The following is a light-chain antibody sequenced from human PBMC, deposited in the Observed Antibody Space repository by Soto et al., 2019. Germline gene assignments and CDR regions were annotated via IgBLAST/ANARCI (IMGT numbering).Light chain of an antibody. J-gene: IGLJ2*01. Sequence: QSVLTQPASVSGSPGQSITISCTGTSSHVGGYNSVSWYQHHPGKGPKLMIYDVSNRPSGVSNRFSGSKSGNTASLTISGLQTEDEADYYCSSYTTSNTVVFGGGTKLTVL. CDR3: SSYTTSNTVV. CDR2: DVS. CDR1: SSHVGGYNS. V-gene: IGLV2-14*03.